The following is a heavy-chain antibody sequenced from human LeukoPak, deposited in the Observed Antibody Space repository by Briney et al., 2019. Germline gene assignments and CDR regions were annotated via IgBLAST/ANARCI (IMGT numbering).Heavy chain of an antibody. Sequence: PGGSLRLSCAASGFTFSSYWMSWVRQAPGKGLEWVANIKQDGSEKYYVDSVKGRFTISRDNARNSLYLRMNSLRAEDTAVYYCARGTPRGYSYGPGVDYWGQGTLVTVSS. CDR1: GFTFSSYW. V-gene: IGHV3-7*01. CDR3: ARGTPRGYSYGPGVDY. D-gene: IGHD5-18*01. CDR2: IKQDGSEK. J-gene: IGHJ4*02.